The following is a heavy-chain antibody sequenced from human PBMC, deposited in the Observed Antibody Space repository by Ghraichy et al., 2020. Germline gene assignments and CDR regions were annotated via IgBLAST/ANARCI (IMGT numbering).Heavy chain of an antibody. J-gene: IGHJ6*02. CDR3: ARGSTVVRFYYYDGMDV. V-gene: IGHV3-48*02. CDR1: GFTFSSYS. Sequence: GESLNISCVGSGFTFSSYSMNWVRQSPGKRLEWVSYITSSSSFKSYADSVKGRFTISRDNAQNSLSLQMNSLTDEDTAVYYCARGSTVVRFYYYDGMDVWGQGTPVTVSS. D-gene: IGHD4-23*01. CDR2: ITSSSSFK.